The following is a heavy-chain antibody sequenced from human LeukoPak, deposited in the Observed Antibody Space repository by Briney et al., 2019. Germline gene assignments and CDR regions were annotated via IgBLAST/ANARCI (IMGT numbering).Heavy chain of an antibody. CDR3: ARDKGALGYCSGGSCYDWFDP. CDR1: GGSISDYY. CDR2: IYYSGST. Sequence: SETLSLTCTVSGGSISDYYWSWIRQPPGKGLEWIGYIYYSGSTNYNPSLKSRVTISLDTSKNQFSLKLSSMTAADTAVYYCARDKGALGYCSGGSCYDWFDPWGRGTLVTVSS. J-gene: IGHJ5*02. V-gene: IGHV4-59*01. D-gene: IGHD2-15*01.